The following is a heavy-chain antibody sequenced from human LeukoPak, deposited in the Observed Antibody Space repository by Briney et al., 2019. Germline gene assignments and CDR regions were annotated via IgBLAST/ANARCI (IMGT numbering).Heavy chain of an antibody. CDR3: ARIRRYDYDGFRPGWVYWYFDV. D-gene: IGHD4-23*01. V-gene: IGHV4-59*01. CDR1: GGSISGYY. J-gene: IGHJ2*01. Sequence: SETLSLTCSVSGGSISGYYWSWIRQPPGKGLEWIGSIYYNGSTNYNPSLKSRITISVDTSKNQFSLKLNSVTAAGTAIFYCARIRRYDYDGFRPGWVYWYFDVWGRGTLVTVSS. CDR2: IYYNGST.